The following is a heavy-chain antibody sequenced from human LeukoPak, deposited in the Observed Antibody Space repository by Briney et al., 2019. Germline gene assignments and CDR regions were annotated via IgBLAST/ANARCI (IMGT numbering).Heavy chain of an antibody. J-gene: IGHJ6*02. Sequence: SETLSLTCTVSGGSISSYYWSWIRQPPGKGLEWMGYIYYSGSTNYNPSLKSRVTISVATSKNQFSLKLSSVTAADTAVYYCARVRGVVVPGSYYYYGMDVWGQGTTVTVSS. D-gene: IGHD2-2*01. CDR2: IYYSGST. CDR3: ARVRGVVVPGSYYYYGMDV. CDR1: GGSISSYY. V-gene: IGHV4-59*01.